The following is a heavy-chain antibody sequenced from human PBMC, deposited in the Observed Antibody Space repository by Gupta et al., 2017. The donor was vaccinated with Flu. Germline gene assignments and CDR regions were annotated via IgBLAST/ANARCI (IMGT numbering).Heavy chain of an antibody. CDR2: IYYSGST. Sequence: SWIRQPPGKGLEWIGYIYYSGSTNYNPSLKSRVTISVDTSKNQFSLKLSSVTAADTAVYYCARHMATVKTGFDYWGQGTLVTVSS. J-gene: IGHJ4*02. D-gene: IGHD4-17*01. CDR3: ARHMATVKTGFDY. V-gene: IGHV4-59*08.